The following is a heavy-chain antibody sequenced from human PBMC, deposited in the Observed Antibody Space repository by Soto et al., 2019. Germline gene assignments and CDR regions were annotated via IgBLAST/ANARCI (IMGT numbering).Heavy chain of an antibody. D-gene: IGHD5-12*01. CDR1: GGTFSSYA. CDR2: IIPIFGTA. CDR3: ASKIVEYSGYDFYYYYGMDV. Sequence: QVQLVQSGAEVKKPGSSVKVSCKASGGTFSSYAISWVRQAPGQGLEWMGGIIPIFGTANYAQKFQGRVTITADKSTSTAYMELSSLRSEDTAVYYCASKIVEYSGYDFYYYYGMDVWGQGTTVTVSS. J-gene: IGHJ6*02. V-gene: IGHV1-69*06.